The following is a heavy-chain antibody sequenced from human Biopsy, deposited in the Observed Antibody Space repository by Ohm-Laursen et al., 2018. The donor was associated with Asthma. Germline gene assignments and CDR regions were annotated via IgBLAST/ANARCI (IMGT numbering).Heavy chain of an antibody. D-gene: IGHD3-10*01. J-gene: IGHJ6*02. Sequence: ASVKVSCKTSGYTFNSAGITWVRQAPGQGLEWMGWISVYNGNTKVAQKLQDRATMITDTSTSTAYMELRSLRSDDTAVYFCARAVDYSNYYGIDVWGQGTTVTAS. V-gene: IGHV1-18*01. CDR2: ISVYNGNT. CDR3: ARAVDYSNYYGIDV. CDR1: GYTFNSAG.